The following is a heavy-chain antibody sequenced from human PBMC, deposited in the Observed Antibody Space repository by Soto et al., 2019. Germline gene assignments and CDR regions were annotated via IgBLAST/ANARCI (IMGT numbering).Heavy chain of an antibody. CDR1: GFTFSSYS. J-gene: IGHJ3*02. Sequence: EVPLVESGGGLVKPGGSLRLSCAASGFTFSSYSMNWVRQAPGKGLEWVSSISSSSSYIYYADAVKGRFTISRDNAKNSLYLQMNSLRAEDTAVYYCARLDTRYDAFDIWGQGTMVTVSS. D-gene: IGHD1-1*01. CDR3: ARLDTRYDAFDI. V-gene: IGHV3-21*01. CDR2: ISSSSSYI.